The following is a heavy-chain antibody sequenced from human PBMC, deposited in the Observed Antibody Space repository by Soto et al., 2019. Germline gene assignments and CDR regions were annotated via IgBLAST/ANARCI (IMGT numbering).Heavy chain of an antibody. V-gene: IGHV3-21*01. CDR2: ISTSSSYI. CDR1: GFTFSSYN. Sequence: PGGSLRLSCAASGFTFSSYNMNWVRQAPGKGLEWVSSISTSSSYIYYADSVKGRFTISRDNAKNSPYLQMNSLRAEDTAVYYCANGYGSNIWGQGTLVTVSS. J-gene: IGHJ4*02. CDR3: ANGYGSNI. D-gene: IGHD3-10*01.